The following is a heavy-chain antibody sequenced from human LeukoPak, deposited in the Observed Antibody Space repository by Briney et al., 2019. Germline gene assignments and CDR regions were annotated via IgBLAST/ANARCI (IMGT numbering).Heavy chain of an antibody. Sequence: GGSLRLSCAASGFTFTSSAMSWVRQAPGKGLEWVSVISGSGHTTDYADSVKGRFTVSRDNSKNTLYLQMNSLRAEDTAVYYCAKGLDYWGQGTLVTVSS. CDR2: ISGSGHTT. V-gene: IGHV3-23*01. CDR3: AKGLDY. J-gene: IGHJ4*02. CDR1: GFTFTSSA.